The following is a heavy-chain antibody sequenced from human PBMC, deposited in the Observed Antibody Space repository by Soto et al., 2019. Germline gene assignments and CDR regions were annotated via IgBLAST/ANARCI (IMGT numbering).Heavy chain of an antibody. D-gene: IGHD5-12*01. Sequence: EVQLVESGGGLVKPGGSLRLSCAASGFVFSSYSMNWVRQVPGKGLEWVSSISPSSDHIHYADSVKGRFPISRDNAKNSLYPQMNSLRGEDTAVYYCARPRGYRGYDIIDYWGQGALVTVSS. V-gene: IGHV3-21*01. CDR1: GFVFSSYS. CDR2: ISPSSDHI. J-gene: IGHJ4*02. CDR3: ARPRGYRGYDIIDY.